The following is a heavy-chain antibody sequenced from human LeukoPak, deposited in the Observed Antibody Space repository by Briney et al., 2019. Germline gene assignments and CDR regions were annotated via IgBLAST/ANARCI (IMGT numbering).Heavy chain of an antibody. Sequence: ASVTVSFKASGYTFTIFGIIWGRQAPGQGLEWMGWISAYNGNTNYAQKVQGRITMTTDRSTSTAYMELRSLRPDDTAVYYCARDNLGFDYWGQGTLVTVSS. CDR3: ARDNLGFDY. D-gene: IGHD7-27*01. J-gene: IGHJ4*02. CDR1: GYTFTIFG. V-gene: IGHV1-18*01. CDR2: ISAYNGNT.